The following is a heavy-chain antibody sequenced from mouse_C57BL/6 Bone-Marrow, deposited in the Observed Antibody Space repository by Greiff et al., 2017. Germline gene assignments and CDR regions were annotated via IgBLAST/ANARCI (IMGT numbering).Heavy chain of an antibody. V-gene: IGHV1-82*01. CDR3: GRSPYYRNFHWYFDV. D-gene: IGHD2-5*01. J-gene: IGHJ1*03. CDR2: IYPGDGDP. CDR1: GYAFSRSW. Sequence: VQLQQSGPELVKPGASVKISCKASGYAFSRSWMNWVKQRPGKGLEWIGRIYPGDGDPNYNGKFKGKATLTADKSSSTAYLQLSSRPSEDSAVYFCGRSPYYRNFHWYFDVWGTGTTVTVSS.